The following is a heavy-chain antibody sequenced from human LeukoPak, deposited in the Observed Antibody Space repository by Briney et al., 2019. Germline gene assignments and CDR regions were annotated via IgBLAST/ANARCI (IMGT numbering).Heavy chain of an antibody. D-gene: IGHD3-10*01. Sequence: PSQTLSLTFTVSGGSISSGGYYWSWIRQHPGRGLEGIGYIYYSGTTYYNPSLKSRVTISLDTSKNQFSLNLSSVTAADTAVYYCARAGSYMGSGSRWGQGTLITVSS. J-gene: IGHJ4*02. CDR2: IYYSGTT. CDR1: GGSISSGGYY. V-gene: IGHV4-31*03. CDR3: ARAGSYMGSGSR.